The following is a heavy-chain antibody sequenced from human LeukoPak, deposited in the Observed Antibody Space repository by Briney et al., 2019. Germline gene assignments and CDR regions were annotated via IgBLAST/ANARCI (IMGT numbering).Heavy chain of an antibody. Sequence: GASVKVSCKASGYTFTNYGISWVRQAPGQGLEWMGGIIPIFGTANYAQKFQGRVTITADESTSTAYMELSSLRSEDTAVYYCARGAVPAAKNWFDPWGQGTLVTVSS. CDR1: GYTFTNYG. D-gene: IGHD2-2*01. V-gene: IGHV1-69*13. J-gene: IGHJ5*02. CDR2: IIPIFGTA. CDR3: ARGAVPAAKNWFDP.